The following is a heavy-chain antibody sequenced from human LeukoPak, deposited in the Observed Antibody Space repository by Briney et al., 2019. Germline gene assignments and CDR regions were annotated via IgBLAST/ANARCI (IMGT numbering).Heavy chain of an antibody. Sequence: PGGSLRLSCAASGFTFSDYYMSWFRQAPGKGLEWVSYINTSGSTIYYADSVKGRFTISRDNAKNSVYLQMNSLRADDTAVYFCVRTTTTVTSRWFDPWGQGTLVTVSS. CDR2: INTSGSTI. J-gene: IGHJ5*02. V-gene: IGHV3-11*04. CDR1: GFTFSDYY. D-gene: IGHD4-17*01. CDR3: VRTTTTVTSRWFDP.